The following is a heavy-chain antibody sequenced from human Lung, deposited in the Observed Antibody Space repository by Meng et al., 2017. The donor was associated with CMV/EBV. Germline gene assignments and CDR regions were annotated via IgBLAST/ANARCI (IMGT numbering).Heavy chain of an antibody. Sequence: SDTLSLXFAVHGGSFSGYYWSWIRQPPGKGLEWIGEINHSGSTNYNPSLKSRVTISVDTSKNQFSLKLSSVTAADTAVYYCARAFGGTIFGVVNYYYGMDVWGQGXTVTVSS. CDR3: ARAFGGTIFGVVNYYYGMDV. V-gene: IGHV4-34*01. CDR1: GGSFSGYY. CDR2: INHSGST. D-gene: IGHD3-3*01. J-gene: IGHJ6*02.